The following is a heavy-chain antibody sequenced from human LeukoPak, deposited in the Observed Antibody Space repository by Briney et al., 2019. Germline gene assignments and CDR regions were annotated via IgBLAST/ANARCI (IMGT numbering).Heavy chain of an antibody. CDR2: LYSGGST. J-gene: IGHJ4*02. CDR3: ARAPRMVHFDY. D-gene: IGHD6-13*01. Sequence: PGGSLRLSCAASGLPVSSNYMTWVRQAPGKGLEWVSVLYSGGSTYYADSVKGRFTISRDNSKNTLYLQMNSLRAEDTAVYYCARAPRMVHFDYWGQGTLVTVSS. V-gene: IGHV3-53*01. CDR1: GLPVSSNY.